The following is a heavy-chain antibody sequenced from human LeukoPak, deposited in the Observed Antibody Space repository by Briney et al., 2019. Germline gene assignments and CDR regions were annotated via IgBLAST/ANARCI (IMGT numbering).Heavy chain of an antibody. Sequence: PGGSLRLSCAASGFTFSSYEMNWVRQAPGKGLEWVSYISSNDDTIYYADSVKGRFTISRDNAKNSLYLQMNSLRAEDTAVYYCARGIAAAGTGNWFDPWGQGTLVTVSS. V-gene: IGHV3-48*03. CDR1: GFTFSSYE. CDR3: ARGIAAAGTGNWFDP. D-gene: IGHD6-13*01. CDR2: ISSNDDTI. J-gene: IGHJ5*02.